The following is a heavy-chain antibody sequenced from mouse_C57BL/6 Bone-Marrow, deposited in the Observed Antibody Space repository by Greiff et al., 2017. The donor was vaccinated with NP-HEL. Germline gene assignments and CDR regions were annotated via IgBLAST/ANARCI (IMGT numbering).Heavy chain of an antibody. CDR1: GYTFTSYG. J-gene: IGHJ4*01. V-gene: IGHV1-81*01. CDR2: IYPRSGNT. CDR3: ARDSSGPPYYAMDY. Sequence: VKLMESGAELARPGASVKLSYKASGYTFTSYGISWVKQRTGQGLEWIGEIYPRSGNTYYNEKFKGKATLTADKSSSTAYMELRSLTSEDSAVYFCARDSSGPPYYAMDYWGQGTSVTVSS. D-gene: IGHD3-2*02.